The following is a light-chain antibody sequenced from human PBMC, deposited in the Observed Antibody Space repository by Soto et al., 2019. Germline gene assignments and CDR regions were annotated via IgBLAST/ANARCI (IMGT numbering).Light chain of an antibody. Sequence: EFVLTQTPGSLSLSPGERATLSCRASQSVDNNYLAWYQQKPGQAPRILIYGASIRATGSPDRFSGSGSGTDFVLTINRLEPEDVAVYYCQQYGRSPLAFGGGTKVEIK. J-gene: IGKJ4*01. V-gene: IGKV3-20*01. CDR3: QQYGRSPLA. CDR2: GAS. CDR1: QSVDNNY.